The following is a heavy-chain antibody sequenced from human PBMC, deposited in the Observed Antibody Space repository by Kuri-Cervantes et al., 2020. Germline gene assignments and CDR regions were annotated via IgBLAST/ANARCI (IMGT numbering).Heavy chain of an antibody. CDR1: GYTFTSFG. V-gene: IGHV1-18*01. CDR2: ISPHNGNT. Sequence: ASVNVSCKASGYTFTSFGISWVRQAPGQGLERMGWISPHNGNTYSAQNFQGRVTMTTDTSTSTAYMELRSLRSDDTAVYYCARERPYSYDSSAYPPLEYWGQGTLVTVSS. D-gene: IGHD3-22*01. CDR3: ARERPYSYDSSAYPPLEY. J-gene: IGHJ4*02.